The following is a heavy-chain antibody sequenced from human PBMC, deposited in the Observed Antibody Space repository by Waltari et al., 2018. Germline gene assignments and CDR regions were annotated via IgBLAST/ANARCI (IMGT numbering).Heavy chain of an antibody. CDR1: GFSFSTYG. V-gene: IGHV3-33*01. Sequence: QVQLVESGGEVVQPGRSLRLSCAASGFSFSTYGMHWVREAPGKGLEGVELLGFDGSKKYYADSGKGRFTISRDNSKNTLYLQMSSLRVEDTALYYCARVIRGSSDAFDIWGQGTVVTVSS. J-gene: IGHJ3*02. D-gene: IGHD6-6*01. CDR3: ARVIRGSSDAFDI. CDR2: LGFDGSKK.